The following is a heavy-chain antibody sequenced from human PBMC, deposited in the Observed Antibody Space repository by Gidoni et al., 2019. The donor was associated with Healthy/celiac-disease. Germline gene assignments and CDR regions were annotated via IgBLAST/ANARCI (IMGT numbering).Heavy chain of an antibody. CDR1: GGPISSGSYY. J-gene: IGHJ4*02. Sequence: QVQLQESAPGLVKPSQTLSLTCTVSGGPISSGSYYWLWIRQPAGKGLEWVGRIYTSGSTNYNPSLKSRVTISVDTSKNQFSLKLSSVTAADTAVYYCARAGIAVGTDYWGQGTLVTVSS. D-gene: IGHD6-19*01. V-gene: IGHV4-61*02. CDR3: ARAGIAVGTDY. CDR2: IYTSGST.